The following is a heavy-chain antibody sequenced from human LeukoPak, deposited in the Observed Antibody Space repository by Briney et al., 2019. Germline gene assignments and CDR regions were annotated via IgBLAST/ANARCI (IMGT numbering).Heavy chain of an antibody. CDR2: INHSGST. V-gene: IGHV4-34*01. D-gene: IGHD6-13*01. CDR3: ARGGAAGIFDYYYYYMDV. CDR1: GGSFSGYY. Sequence: SETLSLTCAVYGGSFSGYYWSWIRQPPGKGLEWIGEINHSGSTNYNPSLKSRVTISVDTSKNQFSLKLSSVTAADTAVYYCARGGAAGIFDYYYYYMDVWGKGTTVTVSS. J-gene: IGHJ6*03.